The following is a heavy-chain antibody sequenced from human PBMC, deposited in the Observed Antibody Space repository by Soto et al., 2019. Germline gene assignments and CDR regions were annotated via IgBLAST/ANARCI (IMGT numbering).Heavy chain of an antibody. J-gene: IGHJ5*01. CDR3: TRDPAPSGWFDY. Sequence: VSLRLSCAASGFTFRSYWMHWVRQAPGKGLVWVSRINSDGSSTSYADSVRGRFTISRDNAKNTLYLQMNSLRGEDTAVYYCTRDPAPSGWFDYWGQGTLVTVSS. CDR2: INSDGSST. CDR1: GFTFRSYW. V-gene: IGHV3-74*01. D-gene: IGHD6-19*01.